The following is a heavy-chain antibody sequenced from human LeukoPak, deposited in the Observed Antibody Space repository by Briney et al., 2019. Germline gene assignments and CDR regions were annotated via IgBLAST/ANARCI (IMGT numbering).Heavy chain of an antibody. V-gene: IGHV3-21*01. CDR1: GFTPSSYS. CDR3: ARYKRDTNLYMDV. J-gene: IGHJ6*03. D-gene: IGHD5-18*01. Sequence: GGSPRLLCAASGFTPSSYSIKRGRQAPGKGVEWVSSISSLSTYISYSDSVQGRFTISRDNAQNSLYLQMNSLRAEDTAVYYCARYKRDTNLYMDVWGKGTTVAVSS. CDR2: ISSLSTYI.